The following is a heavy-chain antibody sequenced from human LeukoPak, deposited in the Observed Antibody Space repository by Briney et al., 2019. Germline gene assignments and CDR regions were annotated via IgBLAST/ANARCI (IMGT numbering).Heavy chain of an antibody. Sequence: ASVKVSCKTSGYTFTSYAISWVRQAPGQGLEWMGWISAYNGNTDYAQKFQGRVTMTTDTSTSTAYMELRSLRSDDTVVYYCARRNYDHIWGNYGSLYYFDYWGQGTLVTVSS. CDR3: ARRNYDHIWGNYGSLYYFDY. CDR2: ISAYNGNT. V-gene: IGHV1-18*01. J-gene: IGHJ4*02. D-gene: IGHD3-16*01. CDR1: GYTFTSYA.